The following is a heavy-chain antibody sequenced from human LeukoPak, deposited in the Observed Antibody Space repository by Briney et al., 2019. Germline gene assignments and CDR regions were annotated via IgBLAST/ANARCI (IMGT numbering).Heavy chain of an antibody. CDR1: GFTFSDYY. J-gene: IGHJ4*02. D-gene: IGHD6-19*01. V-gene: IGHV3-11*05. CDR2: ISSSSSYT. Sequence: GGPLRLSCAASGFTFSDYYMSWIRQAPGKGLEWVSYISSSSSYTNYADSVKGRFTISRDNAKNSLYLQMNSLRAEDTAVYYCARDWGIAVERTEGLDYWGQGTLVTVSS. CDR3: ARDWGIAVERTEGLDY.